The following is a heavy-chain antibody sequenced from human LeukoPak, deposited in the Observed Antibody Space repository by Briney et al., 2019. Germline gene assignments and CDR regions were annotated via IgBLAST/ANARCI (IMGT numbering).Heavy chain of an antibody. V-gene: IGHV1-3*03. CDR3: ARDLYSRRMNYYGSGSYFAY. CDR2: INAGNGNT. J-gene: IGHJ4*02. CDR1: GYTFTSYA. D-gene: IGHD3-10*01. Sequence: ASVKVSCKASGYTFTSYAMHWVRQAPGQRLEWMGWINAGNGNTKYSQEFQGRVTITRDTSASTAYMELSSLRSEDMAVYYCARDLYSRRMNYYGSGSYFAYWGQGTLVTVSS.